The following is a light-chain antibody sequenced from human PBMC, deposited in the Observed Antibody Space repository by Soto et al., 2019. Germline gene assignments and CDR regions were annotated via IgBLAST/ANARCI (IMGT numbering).Light chain of an antibody. Sequence: DIVMTQSPGSLTLSLGERATINCKCSQSVLYSSNNRNYLAWYQHKPGQPPKLLFYWASTRESGVPDRFSGSGSGTDFTLTISSLQAEDVAVYYCQQYYGIPHTFGGGTKVEIK. CDR2: WAS. J-gene: IGKJ4*01. V-gene: IGKV4-1*01. CDR1: QSVLYSSNNRNY. CDR3: QQYYGIPHT.